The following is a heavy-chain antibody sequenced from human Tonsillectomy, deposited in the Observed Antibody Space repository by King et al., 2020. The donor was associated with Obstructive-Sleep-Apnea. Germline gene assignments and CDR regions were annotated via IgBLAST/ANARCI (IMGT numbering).Heavy chain of an antibody. Sequence: VQLVESGGGVVQPGRSLRLSCATSGFTFSNYAMHWVHQAPGKGLEWVAGLSYDGSNKYYADSVKGRFSISRDISKNTLYLQMYSLRVEDTAVYYCVRVHYRSGHWYFDLWGRGTPVTVSS. CDR2: LSYDGSNK. CDR1: GFTFSNYA. D-gene: IGHD2-15*01. J-gene: IGHJ2*01. V-gene: IGHV3-30-3*01. CDR3: VRVHYRSGHWYFDL.